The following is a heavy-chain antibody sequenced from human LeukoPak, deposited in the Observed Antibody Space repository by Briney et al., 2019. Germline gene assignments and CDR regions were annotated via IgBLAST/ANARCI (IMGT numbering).Heavy chain of an antibody. J-gene: IGHJ4*02. CDR2: IYHSGST. CDR1: GGSISSGGYY. V-gene: IGHV4-30-2*01. Sequence: PSETLSLTCTVSGGSISSGGYYWSWIRQPPGKGLEWIGYIYHSGSTYYNPSLKSRVTISVDRSKNQFSLKLSSVTAADTAVYYCASAPRWLQPNGYFDYWGQGTLVTVSS. D-gene: IGHD5-24*01. CDR3: ASAPRWLQPNGYFDY.